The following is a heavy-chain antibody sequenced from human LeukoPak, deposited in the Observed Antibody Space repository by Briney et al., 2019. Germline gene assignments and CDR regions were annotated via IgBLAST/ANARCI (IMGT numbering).Heavy chain of an antibody. CDR2: ISGSGGST. CDR1: GFTFSSYA. Sequence: GGSLRLSCAASGFTFSSYAMSWVRQAPGKGLEWVSAISGSGGSTYYADSVKGRFTISRDNSKNTLYLQMNSLRAEDTAVYYCAKVDYCSGGSCYSHYYYYMDVWGKGTTVTISS. J-gene: IGHJ6*03. CDR3: AKVDYCSGGSCYSHYYYYMDV. D-gene: IGHD2-15*01. V-gene: IGHV3-23*01.